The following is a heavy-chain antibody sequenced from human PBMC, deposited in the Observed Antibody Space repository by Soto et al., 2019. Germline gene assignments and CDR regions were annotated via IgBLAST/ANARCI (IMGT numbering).Heavy chain of an antibody. CDR3: ARGAGDYDILTGYPNYFDY. J-gene: IGHJ4*02. Sequence: QVQLVQSGAEVKKPGSSVKVSCKASGGTFSSYAISWVRQAPGQGLEWMGGIIPIFGTANYAQKFQGRVTITADESTSTAYMELSSVRSEDTAVYYCARGAGDYDILTGYPNYFDYWGQGTLVTVSS. CDR1: GGTFSSYA. D-gene: IGHD3-9*01. CDR2: IIPIFGTA. V-gene: IGHV1-69*01.